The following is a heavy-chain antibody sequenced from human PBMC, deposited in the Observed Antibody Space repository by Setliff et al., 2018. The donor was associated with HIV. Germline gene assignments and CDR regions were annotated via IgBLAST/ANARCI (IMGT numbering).Heavy chain of an antibody. V-gene: IGHV3-21*06. Sequence: GGSLRLSCAAFGFTFNNYNMNWVRQAPGQGLEWVSSITGGSRYIYYADSVKGRFTISRDNAKNSLYLQMNSLRAEDTAVYYCAKSFSKLLIDYWGQGTLVTVAS. CDR2: ITGGSRYI. J-gene: IGHJ4*02. D-gene: IGHD2-15*01. CDR3: AKSFSKLLIDY. CDR1: GFTFNNYN.